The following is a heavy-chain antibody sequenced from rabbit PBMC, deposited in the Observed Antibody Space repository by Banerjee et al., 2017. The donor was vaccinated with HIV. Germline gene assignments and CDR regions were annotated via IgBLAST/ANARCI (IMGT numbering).Heavy chain of an antibody. CDR3: VREVAAKFSL. D-gene: IGHD4-1*01. Sequence: QEQLVESGGGLVQPGGSLKLSCKASGFDFSSYGVSWVRQAPGKGLEWIGYIDPVFGITYYANWVNGRFTISSHNAQNTLFPQLNSLTAADTATYFCVREVAAKFSLWGQGTLVTVS. CDR1: GFDFSSYG. CDR2: IDPVFGIT. J-gene: IGHJ4*01. V-gene: IGHV1S47*01.